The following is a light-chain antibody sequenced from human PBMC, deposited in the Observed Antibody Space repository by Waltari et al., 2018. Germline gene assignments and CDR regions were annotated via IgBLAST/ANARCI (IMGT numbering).Light chain of an antibody. CDR2: ENT. Sequence: SYELTQPPSVSVSPGQTASITCSGDKLGYKYACWYQQRPGKSPVLVIHENTKRPSGIPERFAGSNSGNTATLTISGAQAMDEADYYCQAWDSSTGVFGTGTKVTVL. CDR3: QAWDSSTGV. J-gene: IGLJ1*01. V-gene: IGLV3-1*01. CDR1: KLGYKY.